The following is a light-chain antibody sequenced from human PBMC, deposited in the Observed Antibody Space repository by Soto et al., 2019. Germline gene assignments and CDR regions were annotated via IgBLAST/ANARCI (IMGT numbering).Light chain of an antibody. V-gene: IGLV2-14*01. J-gene: IGLJ1*01. CDR2: EVN. CDR1: SSDVGGYNY. CDR3: SSSTSSSTLV. Sequence: QSALTQPASVSGSPGQSITVSCTGTSSDVGGYNYVSWYQQHPGKAPKLLIYEVNIRPSGVSNRFSGSKSGNTASLTISGLQAEDEADYYCSSSTSSSTLVFGTGTKVTVL.